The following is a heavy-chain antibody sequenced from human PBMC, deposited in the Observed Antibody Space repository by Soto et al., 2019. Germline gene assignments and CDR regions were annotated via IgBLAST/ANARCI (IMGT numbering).Heavy chain of an antibody. V-gene: IGHV1-18*01. CDR2: ISAYNGNT. Sequence: ASVQVSCKASGYTFTSYGISWVRQAPGQGLEWMGWISAYNGNTNYAQKLQGRVTMTTDTSTSTAYMELRSLRSDDTAVYYCARVKQKGHCSSTSWYPNDYWGQGNLVTFSP. CDR1: GYTFTSYG. D-gene: IGHD2-2*01. J-gene: IGHJ4*02. CDR3: ARVKQKGHCSSTSWYPNDY.